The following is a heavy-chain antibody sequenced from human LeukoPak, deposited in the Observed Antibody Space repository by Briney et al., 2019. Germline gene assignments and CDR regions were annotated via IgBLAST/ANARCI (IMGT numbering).Heavy chain of an antibody. D-gene: IGHD6-13*01. CDR2: ISYDGSNK. V-gene: IGHV3-30*04. J-gene: IGHJ4*02. CDR3: ARGAAAGIASRPDY. Sequence: GGSLRLSCAASGFTFNSYAMHWVRQAPGKGLEWVAVISYDGSNKYYADSVKGRFTISRDNSKNTLYLQMNSLRAEDTAVYYCARGAAAGIASRPDYWGQGTLVTVSS. CDR1: GFTFNSYA.